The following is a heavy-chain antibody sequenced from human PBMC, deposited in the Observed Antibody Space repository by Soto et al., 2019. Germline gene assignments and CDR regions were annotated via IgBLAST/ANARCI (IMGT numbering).Heavy chain of an antibody. J-gene: IGHJ6*02. CDR1: GFTFSSYG. D-gene: IGHD5-18*01. V-gene: IGHV3-33*01. CDR2: IWYDGSNK. CDR3: ARVEETRPTIQLSVLGYYYYGMDV. Sequence: GGSLRLSCAASGFTFSSYGMHWVRQAPGKGLEWVAVIWYDGSNKYYADSVKGRFTISRDNSKNTLYLQMNSLRAEDTAVYYCARVEETRPTIQLSVLGYYYYGMDVWGQGTTVTVSS.